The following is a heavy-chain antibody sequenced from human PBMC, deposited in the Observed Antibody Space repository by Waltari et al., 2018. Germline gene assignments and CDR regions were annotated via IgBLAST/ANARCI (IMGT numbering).Heavy chain of an antibody. CDR1: GGSISSYY. J-gene: IGHJ5*02. CDR2: IYYSGST. V-gene: IGHV4-59*01. Sequence: QVQLQESGPGLVKPSETLSLTCTVSGGSISSYYWSWIRQPPGKGLEWIGYIYYSGSTNYNPSLKSRVTISVDTSKNQFSLKLSSVTAADTAVYYCARERGWYYDSSALPGFDPWGQGTLVTVSS. CDR3: ARERGWYYDSSALPGFDP. D-gene: IGHD3-22*01.